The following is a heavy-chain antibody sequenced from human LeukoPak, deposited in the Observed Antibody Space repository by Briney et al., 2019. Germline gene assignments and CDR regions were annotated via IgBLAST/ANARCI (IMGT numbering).Heavy chain of an antibody. V-gene: IGHV3-23*01. CDR1: GFTFTTYG. J-gene: IGHJ5*02. CDR2: ITGSGDRT. CDR3: AKAPRGPYPNWFDP. Sequence: PGGSLRLSCVASGFTFTTYGMNWVRQAPGKGLEWVSGITGSGDRTYYADSVKGRFTISRDNSKNTLYLQMNSLRAEDTAVYYCAKAPRGPYPNWFDPWGQGTLVTVSS.